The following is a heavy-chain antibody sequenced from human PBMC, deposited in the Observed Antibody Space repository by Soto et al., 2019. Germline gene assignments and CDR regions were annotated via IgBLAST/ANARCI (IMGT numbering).Heavy chain of an antibody. V-gene: IGHV4-4*07. Sequence: QVQLQESGPGLVKPSETLSLTCTVSGVSITSYYWSWIRQPAGKGLEWIGRIYSSGSTNYNPSLKIQVTMSIATSKYQFSLRLSSVTAADTAVYYCACLYNWNGWSDYWGQGTLVTVSS. D-gene: IGHD1-20*01. J-gene: IGHJ4*02. CDR3: ACLYNWNGWSDY. CDR1: GVSITSYY. CDR2: IYSSGST.